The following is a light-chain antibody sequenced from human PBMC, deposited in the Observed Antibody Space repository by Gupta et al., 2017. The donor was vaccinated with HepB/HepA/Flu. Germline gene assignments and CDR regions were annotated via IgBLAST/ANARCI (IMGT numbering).Light chain of an antibody. J-gene: IGKJ1*01. Sequence: AIQMTQSPSSLSVSVGDRVTITCRASQGIKKDLAWYQHKPGKAPKLLIFAASSLQTGVPSRFSGSGSGTDFTLTISSLQPEDFATYYCLQDYSYPRTFGQGTKVEVK. CDR1: QGIKKD. V-gene: IGKV1-6*01. CDR2: AAS. CDR3: LQDYSYPRT.